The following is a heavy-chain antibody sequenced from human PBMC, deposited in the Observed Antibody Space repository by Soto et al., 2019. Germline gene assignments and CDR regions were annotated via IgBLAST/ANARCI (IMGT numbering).Heavy chain of an antibody. D-gene: IGHD4-17*01. CDR1: GYSFTSFD. CDR2: MKPNSGNI. Sequence: QVQLVQSGAEVKKPGASVKVSCKASGYSFTSFDIHWVRQATGQGLEWMGRMKPNSGNIDYAQKFQGRVTMTRSTSISTADMDLSTLRAEDTAGYYCARGRGTVTDTLNYVDLWGRGTLVTVSS. V-gene: IGHV1-8*01. CDR3: ARGRGTVTDTLNYVDL. J-gene: IGHJ2*01.